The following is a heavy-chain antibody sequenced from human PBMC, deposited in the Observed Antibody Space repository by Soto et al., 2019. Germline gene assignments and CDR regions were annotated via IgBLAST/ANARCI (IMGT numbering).Heavy chain of an antibody. D-gene: IGHD3-3*01. CDR1: GFTFSNAW. CDR3: TTDRFLEWLWVPILMDV. Sequence: GGSLRLSCAASGFTFSNAWMSWVRQAPGKGLEWVGRIKSKTDGGTTDYAAPVKGRFTISRDDSKNTLYLQMNSLKTEDTAVYYCTTDRFLEWLWVPILMDVWGKGTTVTVSS. CDR2: IKSKTDGGTT. J-gene: IGHJ6*03. V-gene: IGHV3-15*01.